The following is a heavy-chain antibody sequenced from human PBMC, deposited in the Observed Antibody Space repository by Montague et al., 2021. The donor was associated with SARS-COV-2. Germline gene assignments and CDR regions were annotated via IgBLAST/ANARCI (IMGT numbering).Heavy chain of an antibody. V-gene: IGHV4-39*01. CDR1: GGSISSSSYY. D-gene: IGHD3-22*01. Sequence: SETLSLTCTVSGGSISSSSYYWGWIRQSPGKGLEWIGSIYYSGSTYYNPPLKSRVTISVDTSKNQFSLKLSSVAAADTAVYYCASPTYYYDSSGSDAFDIWGQGTMVTVSS. J-gene: IGHJ3*02. CDR3: ASPTYYYDSSGSDAFDI. CDR2: IYYSGST.